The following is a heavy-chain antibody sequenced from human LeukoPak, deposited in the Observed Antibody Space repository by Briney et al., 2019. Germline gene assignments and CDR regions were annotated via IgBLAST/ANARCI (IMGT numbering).Heavy chain of an antibody. CDR2: LDPKDGET. D-gene: IGHD3-10*01. Sequence: ASAKVSCKVSGNTLTELSMHWARQAPGKGLEWMGGLDPKDGETGYAQKFQARVNMSEDTSTDTAYMELSSLITEVTAVYYSAMGFTMVRGACLWLSICLDPWGQGTMVIVSS. J-gene: IGHJ5*02. CDR1: GNTLTELS. CDR3: AMGFTMVRGACLWLSICLDP. V-gene: IGHV1-24*01.